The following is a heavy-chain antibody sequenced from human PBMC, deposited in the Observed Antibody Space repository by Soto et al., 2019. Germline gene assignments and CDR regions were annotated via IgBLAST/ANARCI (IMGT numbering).Heavy chain of an antibody. D-gene: IGHD3-10*01. CDR3: ARENYYGSGTYFRLDV. CDR1: GDSISTYY. CDR2: LYDSGST. Sequence: QVQLQESGPGLVKPSETLSLTCTVSGDSISTYYWSWIRQPPGKGLEWIGYLYDSGSTHYNPSIKSRVTISVDTSKNQFSLKLTSVTAADTAVYYCARENYYGSGTYFRLDVWGQGTRVTVSS. J-gene: IGHJ6*02. V-gene: IGHV4-59*01.